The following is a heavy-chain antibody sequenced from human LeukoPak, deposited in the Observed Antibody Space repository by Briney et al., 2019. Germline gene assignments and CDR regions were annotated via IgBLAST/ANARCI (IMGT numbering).Heavy chain of an antibody. CDR3: ARDRIAVAGLDY. Sequence: GGSLRLSCAASGFTCSSYEMNWVRQAPGKGLEWVSYISSSGSTIYYADSVKGRFTISRDNAKNSLYLQMNSLRAEDTAVYYCARDRIAVAGLDYWGQGTLVTVSS. V-gene: IGHV3-48*03. CDR2: ISSSGSTI. D-gene: IGHD6-19*01. J-gene: IGHJ4*02. CDR1: GFTCSSYE.